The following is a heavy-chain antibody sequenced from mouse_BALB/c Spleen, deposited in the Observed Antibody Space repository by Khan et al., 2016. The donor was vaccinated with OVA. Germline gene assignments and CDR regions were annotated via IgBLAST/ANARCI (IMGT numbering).Heavy chain of an antibody. D-gene: IGHD1-1*01. CDR3: ARFCYYDDSEGFAY. CDR1: GFTFSNYG. J-gene: IGHJ3*01. CDR2: ISTGGSYT. V-gene: IGHV5-6*01. Sequence: EVQLVESGGDLVKPGGSLKLSCAASGFTFSNYGMSWVRQTPDKRLEWVATISTGGSYTYYPDSVKGRSTISRDNAKNTLYLQMSSLKSEDSAMFYCARFCYYDDSEGFAYWGQGTLVTVSA.